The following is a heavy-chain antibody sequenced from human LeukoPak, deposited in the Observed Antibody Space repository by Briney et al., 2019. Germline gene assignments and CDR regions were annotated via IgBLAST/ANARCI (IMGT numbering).Heavy chain of an antibody. CDR1: GFTFSSYS. CDR3: ARSSSGWYFGY. J-gene: IGHJ4*02. Sequence: GGSLRLSCAASGFTFSSYSMNWVRQAPGKGLEWVSYISSSSSTIYYADSVKGRFTISRDNAKNSLYLQMNSLRAEDTAVYYCARSSSGWYFGYWGQGTLVTVSS. D-gene: IGHD6-19*01. CDR2: ISSSSSTI. V-gene: IGHV3-48*01.